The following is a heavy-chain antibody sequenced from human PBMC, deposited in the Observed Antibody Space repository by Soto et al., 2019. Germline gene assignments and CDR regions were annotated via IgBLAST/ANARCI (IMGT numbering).Heavy chain of an antibody. CDR3: ASGALRTSLDY. Sequence: EVQLLESGGGLGQPGGSLRLSCAASGFTFSNYAMSWVRQAPGKGLEWVSSISASGGSTYYPDSVKGRFTISRDNSKNTLYLQMNSLRAEDSAVYYCASGALRTSLDYWGQGTLVTVSS. V-gene: IGHV3-23*01. CDR1: GFTFSNYA. D-gene: IGHD2-15*01. CDR2: ISASGGST. J-gene: IGHJ4*02.